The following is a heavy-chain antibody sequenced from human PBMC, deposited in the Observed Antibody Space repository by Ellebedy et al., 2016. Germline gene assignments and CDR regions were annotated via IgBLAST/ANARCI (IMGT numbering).Heavy chain of an antibody. CDR2: IYSGGDT. V-gene: IGHV3-53*01. J-gene: IGHJ4*02. CDR3: APRAIAAPK. D-gene: IGHD6-6*01. CDR1: GFTVGNNY. Sequence: GESLKISCAASGFTVGNNYMSWVRQAPGKGLEWVSLIYSGGDTSYADSVKGRSTISRDSSRNTLYLQMNSLRAEDTAVYYCAPRAIAAPKWGQGTLVTVSS.